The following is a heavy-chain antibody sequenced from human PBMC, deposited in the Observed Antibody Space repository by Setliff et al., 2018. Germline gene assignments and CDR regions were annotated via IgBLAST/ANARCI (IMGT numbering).Heavy chain of an antibody. Sequence: ASVKVSCKASGGTFSSYDINWVRQAPGQGLEWMGGIIPIFGTVNYAQKFQDRVSIRADKSTSTAYMELSSLRSEDTAVYYCAKSGGDHCCPLYHHYYMDVWGTGTTVTVSS. CDR2: IIPIFGTV. CDR1: GGTFSSYD. D-gene: IGHD2-21*02. CDR3: AKSGGDHCCPLYHHYYMDV. V-gene: IGHV1-69*06. J-gene: IGHJ6*03.